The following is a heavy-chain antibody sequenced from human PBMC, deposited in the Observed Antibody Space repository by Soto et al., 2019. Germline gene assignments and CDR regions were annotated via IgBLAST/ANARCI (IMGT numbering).Heavy chain of an antibody. CDR3: VRDSHGDY. V-gene: IGHV3-74*01. Sequence: EVQLVESGGGLVQPGGSLRLSCAGSGFTFSNYWMHWVRQAPGKGLEWVSRIDHDGPTDYADSVRGRFTISRDNAENTLYLQMNSLRPEDTAVYYCVRDSHGDYWGQGTLVTVSP. CDR2: IDHDGPT. CDR1: GFTFSNYW. J-gene: IGHJ4*02.